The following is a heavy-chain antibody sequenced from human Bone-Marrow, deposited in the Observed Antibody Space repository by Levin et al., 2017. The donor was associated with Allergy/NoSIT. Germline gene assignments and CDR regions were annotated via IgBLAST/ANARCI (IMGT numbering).Heavy chain of an antibody. D-gene: IGHD6-13*01. Sequence: GESLKISCAASGFTFSDYYMTWIRQAPGRGLEWVSYISSSGNSIYYADSVKGRFIISRDNAKNSISLEMNSLRAEVTSVYDCARILCAGTGYGNNWFCYYHGMDVWGQGTPVAVSS. CDR2: ISSSGNSI. V-gene: IGHV3-11*01. CDR3: ARILCAGTGYGNNWFCYYHGMDV. CDR1: GFTFSDYY. J-gene: IGHJ6*02.